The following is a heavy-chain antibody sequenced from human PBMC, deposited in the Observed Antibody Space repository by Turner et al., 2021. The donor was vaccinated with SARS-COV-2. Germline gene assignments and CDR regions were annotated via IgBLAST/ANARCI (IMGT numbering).Heavy chain of an antibody. CDR1: GGSISSSSYY. J-gene: IGHJ6*02. CDR3: ASAPSYYYGMDV. V-gene: IGHV4-39*01. CDR2: IYYSGST. Sequence: LQLQESGPVLVHPSDPLSLSCTVSGGSISSSSYYWGWIRQPPGKGMEWIGSIYYSGSTYYNPSLKRRVTISVDTSKNQLSVKLSSVTAADTAVYYCASAPSYYYGMDVWGQGTTVTVSS.